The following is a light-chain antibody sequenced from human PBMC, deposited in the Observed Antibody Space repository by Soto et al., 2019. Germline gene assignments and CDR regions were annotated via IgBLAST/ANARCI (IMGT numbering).Light chain of an antibody. CDR3: QHANSFPLT. CDR1: QDINSW. CDR2: TAS. Sequence: DIQMTQSPSSVSASVGDRVTITCRASQDINSWLAWYQQKPGKAPKLLIYTASSLQTGVPSRFSGSGSGTDFTLTVSSLQPEDFAPYYCQHANSFPLTFGQGTRLEIK. V-gene: IGKV1-12*01. J-gene: IGKJ5*01.